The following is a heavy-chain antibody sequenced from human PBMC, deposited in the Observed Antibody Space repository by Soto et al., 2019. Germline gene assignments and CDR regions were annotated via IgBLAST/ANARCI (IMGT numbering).Heavy chain of an antibody. CDR2: INHGGST. J-gene: IGHJ5*02. Sequence: LETLSHTSAVYGGSFSGYYWSWIRQPPGKGVEWIGEINHGGSTNYTPSLKSRVTISVDTSKNQFSLKLSSVTAADTAVYYCTTDPGYCSGGSCSYNWFDPWGQGTLVTVSS. CDR1: GGSFSGYY. D-gene: IGHD2-15*01. V-gene: IGHV4-34*01. CDR3: TTDPGYCSGGSCSYNWFDP.